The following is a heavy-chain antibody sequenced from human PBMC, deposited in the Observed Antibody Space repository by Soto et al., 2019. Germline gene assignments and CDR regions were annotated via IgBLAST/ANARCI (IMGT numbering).Heavy chain of an antibody. CDR2: IYSSGNT. V-gene: IGHV4-59*02. J-gene: IGHJ4*02. CDR3: ARDRGPMSHFDY. CDR1: GGSVSSCY. Sequence: SETLSLTCSVSGGSVSSCYWTWIRHPPGKELEWIGYIYSSGNTNYNPSLKSRVTISVDTPNNQFFLKLTSVTAADTAVYYCARDRGPMSHFDYWGQGNMVTVSS. D-gene: IGHD3-10*01.